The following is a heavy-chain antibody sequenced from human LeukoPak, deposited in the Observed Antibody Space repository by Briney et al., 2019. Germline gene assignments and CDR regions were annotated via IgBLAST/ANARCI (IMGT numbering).Heavy chain of an antibody. Sequence: AAVNVSCKASGYTSTSYGITWVRQAPGQGLEWMGWISANNGITNYAQKLQGRVTMTTDTSTSTAYKELRSLRSDDTAVYYCARDLTTTSSSLSGYWGQGTLVTVSS. CDR2: ISANNGIT. J-gene: IGHJ4*02. CDR1: GYTSTSYG. CDR3: ARDLTTTSSSLSGY. D-gene: IGHD6-6*01. V-gene: IGHV1-18*01.